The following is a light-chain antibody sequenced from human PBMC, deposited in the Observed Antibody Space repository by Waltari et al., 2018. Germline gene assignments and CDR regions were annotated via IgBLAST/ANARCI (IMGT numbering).Light chain of an antibody. V-gene: IGKV1-39*01. CDR1: VSISLY. J-gene: IGKJ2*01. Sequence: DIQLTQSPSSLSASVGGRVTITCRASVSISLYLNWYQQKPGKAPNLLLYGASALRTGVPSRFSGSGSGTDFTLTITSLQPDDFAVYICQQSLTTPYTFGQGTKLE. CDR2: GAS. CDR3: QQSLTTPYT.